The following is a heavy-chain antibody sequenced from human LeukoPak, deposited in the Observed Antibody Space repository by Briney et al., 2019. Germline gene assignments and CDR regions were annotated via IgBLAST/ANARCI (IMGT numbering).Heavy chain of an antibody. J-gene: IGHJ4*02. Sequence: PGGSLRLSCAASGFTFSSYAMHWVRQAPGKGLEWVAVISYDGSNKYYADSVRGRFTISRDNSKNTLYLQMNSLRAEDTAVYYCARDGEAFGWLRSPYYYDSSGYYPFDYWGQGTLVTVSS. V-gene: IGHV3-30*04. CDR3: ARDGEAFGWLRSPYYYDSSGYYPFDY. D-gene: IGHD3-22*01. CDR1: GFTFSSYA. CDR2: ISYDGSNK.